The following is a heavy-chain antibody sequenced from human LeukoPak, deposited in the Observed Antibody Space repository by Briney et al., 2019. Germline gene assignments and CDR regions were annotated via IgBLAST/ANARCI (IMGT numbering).Heavy chain of an antibody. D-gene: IGHD6-19*01. Sequence: SETLSLTCTVSGGSISSYYWSWIRQPPGKGLEWIGYIYYSGGTNYNPSLKSRVTISVDTSKNQFSLKLSSVTAADTAVYYCVRDSSGWYRWFDPWGQGTLVTVSS. CDR3: VRDSSGWYRWFDP. J-gene: IGHJ5*02. V-gene: IGHV4-59*01. CDR2: IYYSGGT. CDR1: GGSISSYY.